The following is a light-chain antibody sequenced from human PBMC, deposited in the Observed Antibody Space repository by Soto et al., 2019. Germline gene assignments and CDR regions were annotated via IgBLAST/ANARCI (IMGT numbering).Light chain of an antibody. J-gene: IGKJ3*01. CDR3: QKYKNRLS. CDR2: DAS. Sequence: DIQMTQSPSSLSASVGDRVTITCQASQDISKYLNWYQQKPGKAPKLLIYDASNLETGVPSRFSGSGSGTDFIVSISSLQPEDIATYYCQKYKNRLSFGPGTKEDI. CDR1: QDISKY. V-gene: IGKV1-33*01.